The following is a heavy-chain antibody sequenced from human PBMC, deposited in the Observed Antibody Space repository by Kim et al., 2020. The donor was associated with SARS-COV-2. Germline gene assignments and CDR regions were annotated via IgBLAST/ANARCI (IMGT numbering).Heavy chain of an antibody. CDR3: AREIAYAGPPRSYYYYYGMDV. D-gene: IGHD2-21*01. V-gene: IGHV1-18*01. CDR1: GYTFTSYG. Sequence: ASVKVSCKASGYTFTSYGISWVRQAPGQGLEWMGWISAYNGNTNYAQKLQGRVTMTTDTSTSTAYMELRSLRSDDTAVYYCAREIAYAGPPRSYYYYYGMDVWGQGTTVTVSS. CDR2: ISAYNGNT. J-gene: IGHJ6*02.